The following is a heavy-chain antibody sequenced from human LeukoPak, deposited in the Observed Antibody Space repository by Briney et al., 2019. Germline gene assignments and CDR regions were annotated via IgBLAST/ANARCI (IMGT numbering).Heavy chain of an antibody. CDR1: GFTFSSYA. V-gene: IGHV3-23*01. Sequence: GGSLRLSCAASGFTFSSYAMSWVRQAPGKGLQWVSGISGSGGSTYYADSVRGRFTVSRDNSKNTLYLQMNSLRGEDTAVYYCAKDPYDSRGYSATSFDHWGQGTLVTVSS. D-gene: IGHD3-22*01. CDR3: AKDPYDSRGYSATSFDH. CDR2: ISGSGGST. J-gene: IGHJ4*02.